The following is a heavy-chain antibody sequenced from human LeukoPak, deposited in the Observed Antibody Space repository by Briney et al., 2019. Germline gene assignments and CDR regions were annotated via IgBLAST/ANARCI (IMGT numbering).Heavy chain of an antibody. CDR1: GGSFSGYY. D-gene: IGHD5-24*01. CDR3: ARSRDGYNFAYYYYMDV. Sequence: PSETLSLTCAVYGGSFSGYYWSWIRQPPGKGLEWIGEINHSGSTNYNPSLKSRVTISVDKSKNQFSLKLSSVTAADTAVYYCARSRDGYNFAYYYYMDVWGKGTTVTVSS. J-gene: IGHJ6*03. CDR2: INHSGST. V-gene: IGHV4-34*01.